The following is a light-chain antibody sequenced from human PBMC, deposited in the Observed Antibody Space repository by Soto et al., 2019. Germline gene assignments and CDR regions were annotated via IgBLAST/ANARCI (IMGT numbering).Light chain of an antibody. Sequence: QAVLTQPPSASGTPGQRVTISCSGSSSNIGSNTVNWYQQLPGTAPKLLIYSNNQRPSGVPDRFSGSKSVTSASLAISGLQSEDEDDYYCAAWDDSLNGWVFGGGTKLTVL. V-gene: IGLV1-44*01. J-gene: IGLJ3*02. CDR2: SNN. CDR1: SSNIGSNT. CDR3: AAWDDSLNGWV.